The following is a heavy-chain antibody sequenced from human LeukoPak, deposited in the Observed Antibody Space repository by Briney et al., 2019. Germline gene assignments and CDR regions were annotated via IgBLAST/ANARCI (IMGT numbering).Heavy chain of an antibody. V-gene: IGHV3-7*01. CDR3: ARSNMVRENYYYYYMDV. D-gene: IGHD3-10*01. Sequence: GGSLRLSCAASGFTFSSYWMSWVRQAPGKGLEWVANIKQDGSEKYYVDSVKGRFTISRDNAKNSLYLQMNSLRAEDTAVYYCARSNMVRENYYYYYMDVWGKGTTVTISS. CDR2: IKQDGSEK. J-gene: IGHJ6*03. CDR1: GFTFSSYW.